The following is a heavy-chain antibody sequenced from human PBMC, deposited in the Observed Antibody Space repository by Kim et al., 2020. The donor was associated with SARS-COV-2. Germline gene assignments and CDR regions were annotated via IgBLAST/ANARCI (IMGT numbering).Heavy chain of an antibody. CDR2: INHSGST. CDR1: GGSFSGYY. Sequence: SETLSLTCAVYGGSFSGYYWSWIRQPPGKGLEWIGEINHSGSTNYNPSLKSRVTITVDTSKNQISLKLSSVTAADTAVYYCAYGLLWFGEQYFDYWGQGTLVTVSS. D-gene: IGHD3-10*01. V-gene: IGHV4-34*01. CDR3: AYGLLWFGEQYFDY. J-gene: IGHJ4*02.